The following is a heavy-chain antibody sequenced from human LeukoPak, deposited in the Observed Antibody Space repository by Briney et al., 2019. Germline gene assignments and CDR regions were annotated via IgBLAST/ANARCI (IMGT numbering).Heavy chain of an antibody. CDR2: ISWNSGTI. J-gene: IGHJ5*02. CDR3: AKSASYSGSFSNWFDP. Sequence: GGSLRLPCAASGFTFDDYAMHWVRQAPGKGLEWVSGISWNSGTIDYADSVKGRFTISRDNAKNSLYLEMNSLRVEDTAFYYCAKSASYSGSFSNWFDPWGQGTLVTVSS. D-gene: IGHD1-26*01. V-gene: IGHV3-9*01. CDR1: GFTFDDYA.